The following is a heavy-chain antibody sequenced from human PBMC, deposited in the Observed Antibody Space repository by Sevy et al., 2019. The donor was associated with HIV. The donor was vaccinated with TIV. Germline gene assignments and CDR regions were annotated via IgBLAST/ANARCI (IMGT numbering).Heavy chain of an antibody. Sequence: SETLSLTCTVSDVSISSGTNYWGWIRQPPGKGLEWIGSIYYSWTTYYNPSLKSRVTMSADTSMNQFSLKLSSVTVADTAVYYCARQRGGWYEYDASDVWGQGTMVTVS. CDR1: DVSISSGTNY. J-gene: IGHJ3*01. CDR3: ARQRGGWYEYDASDV. CDR2: IYYSWTT. D-gene: IGHD6-19*01. V-gene: IGHV4-39*01.